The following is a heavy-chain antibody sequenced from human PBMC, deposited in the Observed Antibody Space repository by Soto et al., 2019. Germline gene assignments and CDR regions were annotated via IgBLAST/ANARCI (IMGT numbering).Heavy chain of an antibody. J-gene: IGHJ5*01. CDR1: GGSFRGHS. CDR3: STRAYDTNGYYRFDP. CDR2: INHSGRV. D-gene: IGHD3-22*01. V-gene: IGHV4-34*01. Sequence: SETLSFTCAVYGGSFRGHSWTWIRQSPGKGLEWIGDINHSGRVNYSPSLKRRVTISLDTSKNQFSLTLSAVTAADTAMYYCSTRAYDTNGYYRFDPWGQGTPVTVSS.